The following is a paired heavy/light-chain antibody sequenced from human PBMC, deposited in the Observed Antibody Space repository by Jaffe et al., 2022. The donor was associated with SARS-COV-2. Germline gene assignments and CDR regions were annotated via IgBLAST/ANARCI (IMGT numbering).Light chain of an antibody. CDR1: GSDVGSYNL. CDR2: EGS. J-gene: IGLJ1*01. V-gene: IGLV2-23*01. Sequence: QSALTQPASVSGSPGQSITISCTGTGSDVGSYNLVSWYQQHPGKAPKLMIYEGSKRPSGVSNRFSGSKSGNTASLTISGLQAEDEADYYCCSYAGSTTYVFGTGTKVTVL. CDR3: CSYAGSTTYV.
Heavy chain of an antibody. D-gene: IGHD5-18*01. J-gene: IGHJ3*01. V-gene: IGHV3-48*01. CDR3: ARDHVDTAAFDV. CDR1: GFTFSTYS. CDR2: ITGSSSTI. Sequence: EVQLVESGGGLVQPGGSLRLSCAASGFTFSTYSMNWVRQAPGKGPEWLSYITGSSSTIYYADSVKGRFTISRDNGKNSLYLQMNSLRAEDTAVYYCARDHVDTAAFDVWGQGTMVTVSS.